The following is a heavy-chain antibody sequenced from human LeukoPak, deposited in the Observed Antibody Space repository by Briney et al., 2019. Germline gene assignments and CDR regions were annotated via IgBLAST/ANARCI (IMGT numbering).Heavy chain of an antibody. CDR3: AVYDSSGYYFQH. J-gene: IGHJ1*01. Sequence: PGGSLRLSCAASGFTFSSYGMHWVRQAPGKGLEWVAFIRYDGSSKYYADAVKGRFTISRDNAKNSLYLQMNSLRAEDTALYYCAVYDSSGYYFQHWGQGTLVTVSS. CDR2: IRYDGSSK. CDR1: GFTFSSYG. V-gene: IGHV3-30*02. D-gene: IGHD3-22*01.